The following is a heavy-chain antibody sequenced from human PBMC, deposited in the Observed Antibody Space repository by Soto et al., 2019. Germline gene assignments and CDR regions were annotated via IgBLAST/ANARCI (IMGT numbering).Heavy chain of an antibody. CDR3: ARGGVLTTVTYFDY. J-gene: IGHJ4*02. Sequence: KTSETLSLTCAVYGGSFSGYYWSWIRQPPGKGLEWIGEINHSGSTNYNPSLKSRVTIPVDTSKNQFSLKLSSVTAADTAVYYCARGGVLTTVTYFDYWGQGTLVTVSS. D-gene: IGHD4-17*01. CDR1: GGSFSGYY. CDR2: INHSGST. V-gene: IGHV4-34*01.